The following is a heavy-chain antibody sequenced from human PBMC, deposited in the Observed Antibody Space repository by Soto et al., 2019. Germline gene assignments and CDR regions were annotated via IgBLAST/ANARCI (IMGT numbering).Heavy chain of an antibody. J-gene: IGHJ4*02. Sequence: GGSLRLSCAASGFVFRTYWMSWVRQAPGKGLEWVANIKEDGSEANYVDSVKGRFAVSRDEDTNSLYLQLNSLTPEDTAVYYCARSRRQWFGGTLSYYFDFWGQGTLVTVSS. D-gene: IGHD3-10*01. CDR3: ARSRRQWFGGTLSYYFDF. CDR2: IKEDGSEA. CDR1: GFVFRTYW. V-gene: IGHV3-7*01.